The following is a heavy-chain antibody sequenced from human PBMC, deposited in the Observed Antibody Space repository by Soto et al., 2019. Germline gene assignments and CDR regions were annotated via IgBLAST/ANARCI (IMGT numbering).Heavy chain of an antibody. J-gene: IGHJ6*02. D-gene: IGHD3-22*01. Sequence: PGRPQQIARASSGYRLTSSLIAVSCQMPGNGLEWMGIIYPGDSDTRYSPSFQGQVTISADKSISTAYLQWSSLKASDTAMYYCATLVMVPYYYYYGLDVWGQGTTVTVSS. CDR2: IYPGDSDT. V-gene: IGHV5-51*01. CDR1: GYRLTSSL. CDR3: ATLVMVPYYYYYGLDV.